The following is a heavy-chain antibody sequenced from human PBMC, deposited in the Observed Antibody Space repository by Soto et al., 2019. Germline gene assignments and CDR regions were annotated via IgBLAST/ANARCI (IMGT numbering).Heavy chain of an antibody. CDR2: INLDGGST. V-gene: IGHV3-74*01. Sequence: EVQLVESGGGLIQPGGALRLTCTASGFSLSHYWMHWIRQAPGKGLVWVSRINLDGGSTDYAPSVKGRFTISRDNAKNTLYRQMNSLAAGDTAVYYCARGWGCNDYWGRGNLVPVPS. D-gene: IGHD7-27*01. CDR3: ARGWGCNDY. J-gene: IGHJ4*01. CDR1: GFSLSHYW.